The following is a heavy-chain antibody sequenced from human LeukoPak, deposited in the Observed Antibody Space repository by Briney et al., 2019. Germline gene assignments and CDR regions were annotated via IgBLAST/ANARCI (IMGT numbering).Heavy chain of an antibody. CDR1: GGTFSSYA. V-gene: IGHV1-69*04. Sequence: SVTVSCKASGGTFSSYAISWVRQAPGQGLEWMGRIIPILGIANYAQKFQGRVTITADKSTSTAYMELSSLRSEDTAVYYCARDHGCSSTSCYAFDIWGQGTMVTVSS. D-gene: IGHD2-2*01. J-gene: IGHJ3*02. CDR3: ARDHGCSSTSCYAFDI. CDR2: IIPILGIA.